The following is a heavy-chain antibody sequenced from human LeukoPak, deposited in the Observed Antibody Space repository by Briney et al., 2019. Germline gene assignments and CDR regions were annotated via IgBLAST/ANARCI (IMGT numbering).Heavy chain of an antibody. J-gene: IGHJ4*02. CDR1: GFTVSSNY. D-gene: IGHD2-21*02. CDR2: IYSGGST. Sequence: GGSLRLSCAASGFTVSSNYMSWVRQAPGEGLEWVSVIYSGGSTYYADSVKGRFTISRDNSKNTLYLQMNSLRAEDTAVYYCARDLHCGGDCYDYWGQGTLVTVSS. V-gene: IGHV3-53*05. CDR3: ARDLHCGGDCYDY.